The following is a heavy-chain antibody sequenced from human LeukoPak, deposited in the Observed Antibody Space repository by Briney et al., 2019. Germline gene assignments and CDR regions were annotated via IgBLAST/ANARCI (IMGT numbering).Heavy chain of an antibody. V-gene: IGHV3-30*18. J-gene: IGHJ6*02. Sequence: GRSLRLSCAASGFTFSSYGMHWVRQAPGKGLERVAVISYDGSNKYYADSVKGRFTISRDNSKNTLYLQMNSLRAEDTAVYYCAKGGYCSSTSCPYYYYYGMDVWGQGTTVTVSS. CDR2: ISYDGSNK. D-gene: IGHD2-2*01. CDR3: AKGGYCSSTSCPYYYYYGMDV. CDR1: GFTFSSYG.